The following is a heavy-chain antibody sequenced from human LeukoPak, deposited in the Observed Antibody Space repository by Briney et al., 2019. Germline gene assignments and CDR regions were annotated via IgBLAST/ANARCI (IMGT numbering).Heavy chain of an antibody. D-gene: IGHD6-13*01. V-gene: IGHV3-21*01. CDR3: ARTYSSSWYQTAYYYYMDV. CDR1: AFSFSDYN. J-gene: IGHJ6*03. CDR2: ITSSGSYI. Sequence: GGSLRLSCAASAFSFSDYNMNWVRQAPGKGLEWVSSITSSGSYIYYADSVKGRFTISRDNAKNSLYLQMNSQRAEDTAVYYCARTYSSSWYQTAYYYYMDVWGKGTTVTVSS.